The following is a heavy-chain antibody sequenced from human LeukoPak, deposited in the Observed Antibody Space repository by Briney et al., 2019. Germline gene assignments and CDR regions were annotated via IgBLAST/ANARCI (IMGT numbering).Heavy chain of an antibody. CDR1: GYTFTSYY. Sequence: ASVKVSCKTSGYTFTSYYIHWVRQAPGQGLEWMGILNPSSGATNYAQKFQDRVTMTRDTSTSTVYMELSSQTSEDTAVYYCARATNFYYYYGMDVWGQGTTVTVSS. CDR2: LNPSSGAT. J-gene: IGHJ6*02. CDR3: ARATNFYYYYGMDV. D-gene: IGHD1-26*01. V-gene: IGHV1-46*01.